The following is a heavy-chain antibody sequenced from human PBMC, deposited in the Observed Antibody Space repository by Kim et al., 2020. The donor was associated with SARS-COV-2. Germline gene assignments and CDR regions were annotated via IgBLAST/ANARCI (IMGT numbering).Heavy chain of an antibody. CDR3: ASPGIAVAGG. CDR1: GGSFSGYY. V-gene: IGHV4-34*01. CDR2: INHSGST. Sequence: SETLSLTCAVYGGSFSGYYWSWIRQPPGKGLEWIGEINHSGSTNYNPSLKSRVTISVDTSKNQFSLKLSSVTAADTAVYYCASPGIAVAGGWGQGTLVTVSS. D-gene: IGHD6-19*01. J-gene: IGHJ4*02.